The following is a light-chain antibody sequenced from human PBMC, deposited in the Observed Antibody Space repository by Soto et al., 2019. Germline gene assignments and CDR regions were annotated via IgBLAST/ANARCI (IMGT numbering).Light chain of an antibody. V-gene: IGKV1-13*02. Sequence: ASPLTQSPSSLSAPVGDRVTITCRASQGISSALAWYQQKPGKAPKLLIYDASSLESGVPSRFSGSGSGTDFTLTISSLQPEDFQTYYCQQFNSYLRTFCGGTKVEIK. J-gene: IGKJ4*01. CDR1: QGISSA. CDR2: DAS. CDR3: QQFNSYLRT.